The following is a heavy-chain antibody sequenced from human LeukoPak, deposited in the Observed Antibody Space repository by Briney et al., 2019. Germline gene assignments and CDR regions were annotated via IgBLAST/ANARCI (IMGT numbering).Heavy chain of an antibody. J-gene: IGHJ6*03. V-gene: IGHV3-23*01. CDR1: EFTFSSYA. CDR2: ISAGGGTT. D-gene: IGHD6-19*01. Sequence: GRCVRLSCAASEFTFSSYAMTWVRQAPGKGLEWVSGISAGGGTTYYADSVKGRFTIPRDNSKKTVYLQMNSLRAEDTAVYYCAKDSSGWSHIYMDVWGKGTTVTVSS. CDR3: AKDSSGWSHIYMDV.